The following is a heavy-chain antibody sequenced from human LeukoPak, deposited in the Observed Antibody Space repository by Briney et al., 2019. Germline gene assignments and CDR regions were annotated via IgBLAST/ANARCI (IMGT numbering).Heavy chain of an antibody. D-gene: IGHD2-15*01. CDR3: ARRGYCSGGSCFRTARAFDY. V-gene: IGHV4-39*01. CDR1: GGSISSSSYC. J-gene: IGHJ4*02. CDR2: IYDRGST. Sequence: SETLSLTCTVSGGSISSSSYCWGWLRQPPGRGLEWFGSIYDRGSTYYNPSLKSRVTISVDTSKNQYSLKLSSVTAADTAVYYCARRGYCSGGSCFRTARAFDYWGQGTLVTVSS.